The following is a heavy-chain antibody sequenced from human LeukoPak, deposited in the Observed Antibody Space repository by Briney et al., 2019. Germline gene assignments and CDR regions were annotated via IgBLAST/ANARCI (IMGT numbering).Heavy chain of an antibody. V-gene: IGHV1-2*02. CDR2: INPNSGET. CDR1: GYTFTASY. CDR3: ARVLGSRVDP. Sequence: ASVKVSCKTSGYTFTASYMHWVRQAPGQGLEWMGWINPNSGETNYAPKFQGRDTMTRDTSISTAYMEVTRLTSDDTAIYFCARVLGSRVDPWGQGTLVTVSS. J-gene: IGHJ5*02.